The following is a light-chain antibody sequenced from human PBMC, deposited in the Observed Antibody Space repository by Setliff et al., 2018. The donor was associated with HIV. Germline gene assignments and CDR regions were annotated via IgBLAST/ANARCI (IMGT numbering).Light chain of an antibody. V-gene: IGLV3-21*04. Sequence: SYELTQAPSVSVAPGQTARITCGGNNVGRKSLHWYQQKTGQAPLLVIYYDSDRPSGIPERFSGSNFGNTATLTISRVEAGDEADYYCQVWDSSTDHWVFGVGTKVTV. CDR3: QVWDSSTDHWV. CDR2: YDS. J-gene: IGLJ3*02. CDR1: NVGRKS.